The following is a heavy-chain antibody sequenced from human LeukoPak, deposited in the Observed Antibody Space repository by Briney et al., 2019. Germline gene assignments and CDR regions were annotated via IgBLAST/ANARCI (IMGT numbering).Heavy chain of an antibody. CDR2: ISSSGSTI. Sequence: GGALRLSCAASGFTFSSYEMNWVRQAPGKGLEWVSYISSSGSTIYCADSGKGRFTISRDNAKNSLYLQMNSLRAEDTAVYYCAREGSGWYVGGNWFDPWGQGTLVTVSS. CDR3: AREGSGWYVGGNWFDP. V-gene: IGHV3-48*03. CDR1: GFTFSSYE. D-gene: IGHD6-19*01. J-gene: IGHJ5*02.